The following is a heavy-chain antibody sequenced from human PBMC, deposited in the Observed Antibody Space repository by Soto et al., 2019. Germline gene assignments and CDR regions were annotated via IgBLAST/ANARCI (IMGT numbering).Heavy chain of an antibody. V-gene: IGHV3-7*05. J-gene: IGHJ4*02. D-gene: IGHD3-10*01. CDR3: AYGSGNYRFQY. CDR2: INPDGSAK. CDR1: GFTFSSYW. Sequence: EVQLVESGGGVVQPGGSLRLSCAASGFTFSSYWLSWVRQAPGKGLEWVANINPDGSAKYYVDSVKGRFTISRDNAKNSLSLQMNSLRAEDTAVYYCAYGSGNYRFQYWGQGTLVTVSS.